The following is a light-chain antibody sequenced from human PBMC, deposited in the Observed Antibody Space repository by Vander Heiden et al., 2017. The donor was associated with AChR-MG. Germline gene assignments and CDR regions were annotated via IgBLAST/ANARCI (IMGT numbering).Light chain of an antibody. V-gene: IGLV3-1*01. CDR1: KLGDKY. CDR3: QAWDSSTAV. J-gene: IGLJ2*01. CDR2: QDD. Sequence: SYEVTQPPSVSVSPGQTASITCSGDKLGDKYVCWYQQKPGQSPVLVIYQDDKRPSGIPERFSGSNSGNTATLTIGGTQALDDADYYCQAWDSSTAVFGGGTRLTVL.